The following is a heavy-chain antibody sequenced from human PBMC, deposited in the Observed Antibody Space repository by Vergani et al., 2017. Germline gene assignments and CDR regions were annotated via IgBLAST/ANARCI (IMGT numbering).Heavy chain of an antibody. Sequence: QLQLQESGPGLVKPSATLSLTCSVSGASIISSNYYWGWIRQPPGKVLEWIASIYYSGSPYYNPSLKSRVTISVDTSKNQFSLKLSSVPAADTAVYFCARHSTVEWLVKLGWIDPWGQGILVTVSS. D-gene: IGHD6-19*01. CDR2: IYYSGSP. CDR1: GASIISSNYY. CDR3: ARHSTVEWLVKLGWIDP. J-gene: IGHJ5*02. V-gene: IGHV4-39*01.